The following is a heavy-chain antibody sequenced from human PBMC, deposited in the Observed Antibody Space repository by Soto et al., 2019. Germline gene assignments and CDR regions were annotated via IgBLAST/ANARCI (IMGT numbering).Heavy chain of an antibody. CDR2: SYWDDDK. V-gene: IGHV2-5*02. CDR1: GFSLSTSGVG. Sequence: QITLKESGPTRVKPTQTVTLTCTFSGFSLSTSGVGVGWIRQPPGKALERLALSYWDDDKRYSPSLKSRLTIAKDSSKCWVVLTINNMDSVDTGTYYCAHRAGRQGNWTGGDFDFWGQGALVTVSS. CDR3: AHRAGRQGNWTGGDFDF. J-gene: IGHJ4*02. D-gene: IGHD1-1*01.